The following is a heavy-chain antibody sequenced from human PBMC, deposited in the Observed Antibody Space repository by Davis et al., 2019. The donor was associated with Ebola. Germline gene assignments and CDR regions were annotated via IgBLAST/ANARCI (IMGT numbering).Heavy chain of an antibody. D-gene: IGHD4-17*01. CDR1: GGSISSYY. V-gene: IGHV4-59*01. CDR2: IYYSGST. Sequence: PSETLSLTCTVSGGSISSYYWSWIRQPPGKGLEWIGYIYYSGSTNYNPSLKSRVTISVDTSKNQFSLKLSSVTAADTAVYYCARGAHYGESFDYWGQGTLVTVSS. J-gene: IGHJ4*02. CDR3: ARGAHYGESFDY.